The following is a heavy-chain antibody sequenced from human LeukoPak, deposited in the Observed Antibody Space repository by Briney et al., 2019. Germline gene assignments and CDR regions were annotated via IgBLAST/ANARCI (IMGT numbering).Heavy chain of an antibody. D-gene: IGHD3-22*01. CDR1: GYTFTSYY. CDR2: INSSGGNT. V-gene: IGHV1-46*01. Sequence: ASVKVSCKASGYTFTSYYMYWARQAPGQGLEWMGIINSSGGNTSYAQNFQGRVTMTRDTSARLVYMELRSLRSEDTAVYYCARENTYGYSYGMDVWGQGTTVTVSS. CDR3: ARENTYGYSYGMDV. J-gene: IGHJ6*02.